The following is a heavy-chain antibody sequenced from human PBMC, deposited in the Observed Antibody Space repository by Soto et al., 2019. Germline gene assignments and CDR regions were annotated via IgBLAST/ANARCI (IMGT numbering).Heavy chain of an antibody. CDR1: GGSFSGYY. V-gene: IGHV4-34*01. D-gene: IGHD6-13*01. CDR2: INHSGST. CDR3: ARGSIAAAGTRWFDP. Sequence: QVQLQQWGAGLLKPSETLSLTCAVYGGSFSGYYWSWIRQPPGKGLEWIGEINHSGSTNYNPSLKSRVTISVVTSKNQFSLKLSSVTAADTAAYYCARGSIAAAGTRWFDPWGQGTLVTVSS. J-gene: IGHJ5*02.